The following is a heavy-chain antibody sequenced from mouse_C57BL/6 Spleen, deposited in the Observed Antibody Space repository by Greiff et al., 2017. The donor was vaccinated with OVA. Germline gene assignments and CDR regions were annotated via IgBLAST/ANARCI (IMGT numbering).Heavy chain of an antibody. D-gene: IGHD2-4*01. CDR1: GYAFTNYF. V-gene: IGHV1-54*01. Sequence: QVQLQQSGAELVRPGTSVKVSCKASGYAFTNYFLEWVKQRPGQGLEWIGVFNPGSGGTNYNEKFKGKATLTADKSSSTAYMQLSSLTSEDSAVYFCARGHDYDGRDYWGQGTTLTVSS. CDR3: ARGHDYDGRDY. CDR2: FNPGSGGT. J-gene: IGHJ2*01.